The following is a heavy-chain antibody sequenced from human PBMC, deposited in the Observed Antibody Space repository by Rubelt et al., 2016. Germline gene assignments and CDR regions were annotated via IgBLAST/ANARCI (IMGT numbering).Heavy chain of an antibody. J-gene: IGHJ4*02. Sequence: SSYAMHWVRQAPGKGLEWVAVISYDGSNKYYADSVKGRFTISRDNSKNTLYLQMNSLRAEDTAVYYCAKDRSSGWYDYWGQGTLVTVSS. CDR1: SSYA. D-gene: IGHD6-19*01. V-gene: IGHV3-30*04. CDR2: ISYDGSNK. CDR3: AKDRSSGWYDY.